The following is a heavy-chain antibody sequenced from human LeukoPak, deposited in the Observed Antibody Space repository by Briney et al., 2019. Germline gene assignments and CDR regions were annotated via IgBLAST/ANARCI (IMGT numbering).Heavy chain of an antibody. CDR1: GGSISSQY. Sequence: PSETLSLTCTVSGGSISSQYWSWIRQPPGKGLEWIGYIYYSGSTKYNPSLKSRVTISVDTSKNQFSLKLSSVTAADTAVYYCARDGVSSYFFDYWGQGTLVTVSS. J-gene: IGHJ4*02. V-gene: IGHV4-59*11. CDR2: IYYSGST. D-gene: IGHD3-10*01. CDR3: ARDGVSSYFFDY.